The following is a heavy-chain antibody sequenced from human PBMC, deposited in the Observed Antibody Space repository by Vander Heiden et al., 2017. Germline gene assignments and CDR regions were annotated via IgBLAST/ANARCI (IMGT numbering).Heavy chain of an antibody. V-gene: IGHV3-33*01. CDR1: GFNFNRYV. J-gene: IGHJ4*02. D-gene: IGHD6-6*01. Sequence: QVQLVQSGGGVVQPGKSLRLPCAASGFNFNRYVMHWVRQAPGKGLEWVAIIWFDRSNIYYADSVEGRFTVSRDNSKNTLDLQMNSLRAEDTAVYYCARARTIAAPTFDYWGQGALVTVSS. CDR2: IWFDRSNI. CDR3: ARARTIAAPTFDY.